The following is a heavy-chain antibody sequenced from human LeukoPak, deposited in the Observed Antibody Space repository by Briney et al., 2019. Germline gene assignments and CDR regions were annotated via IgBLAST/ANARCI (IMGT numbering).Heavy chain of an antibody. CDR1: GGSISSYY. CDR2: IYYSGST. J-gene: IGHJ4*02. Sequence: SETLSLTCTVSGGSISSYYWSWIRQPPGKGLEWIGYIYYSGSTNYNPSLKSRVTISVDTSKNQFSLKLSSVTAADTAVYYCASGGYSYGFSSPPGVNIDYWGQGTLVTVSS. V-gene: IGHV4-59*08. CDR3: ASGGYSYGFSSPPGVNIDY. D-gene: IGHD5-18*01.